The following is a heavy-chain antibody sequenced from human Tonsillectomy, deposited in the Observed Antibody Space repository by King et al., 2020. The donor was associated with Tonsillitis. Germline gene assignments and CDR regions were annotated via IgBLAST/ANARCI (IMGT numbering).Heavy chain of an antibody. CDR2: IYYRGST. CDR1: GGSISPYY. J-gene: IGHJ5*02. Sequence: VQLQESGPGLVKPSETLSLTCTVSGGSISPYYWSWIRQPPGKGLEWIGYIYYRGSTNYNPSLNSRVTISLDTSKNQFSLKLSPVTAADTAVYYCARHRPAWEHWFDPWGQGTVVTVSS. D-gene: IGHD1-1*01. V-gene: IGHV4-59*08. CDR3: ARHRPAWEHWFDP.